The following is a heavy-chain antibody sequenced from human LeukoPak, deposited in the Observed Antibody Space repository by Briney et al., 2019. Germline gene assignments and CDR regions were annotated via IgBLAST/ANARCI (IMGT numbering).Heavy chain of an antibody. CDR3: ASEYYYDSSGYYSSY. J-gene: IGHJ4*02. Sequence: SETLSLTCTVSGGSISSYYWRWIRQPPGKGLEWIGEINHSGSTNYNPSLKSRVTRSVDTSKNQFSLKLSSVTAADTAVYYCASEYYYDSSGYYSSYWGQGTLVTVSS. CDR2: INHSGST. V-gene: IGHV4-34*01. D-gene: IGHD3-22*01. CDR1: GGSISSYY.